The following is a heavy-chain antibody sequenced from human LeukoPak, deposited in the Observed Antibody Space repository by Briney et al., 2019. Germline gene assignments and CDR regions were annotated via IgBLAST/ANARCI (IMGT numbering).Heavy chain of an antibody. Sequence: ASVKISCKASGYTFTGYYMHWVRQAPGQGLEWLGWINAKSGGTNYAQKVQGRVTMTRDTSISTAYMELSRLRSDDTAVYYCARFAVSTFDYWGQGTLVTVSS. CDR2: INAKSGGT. V-gene: IGHV1-2*02. J-gene: IGHJ4*02. CDR3: ARFAVSTFDY. D-gene: IGHD5/OR15-5a*01. CDR1: GYTFTGYY.